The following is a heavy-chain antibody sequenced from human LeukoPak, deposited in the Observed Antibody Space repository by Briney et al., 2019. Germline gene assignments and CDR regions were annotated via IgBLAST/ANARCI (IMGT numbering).Heavy chain of an antibody. CDR1: GFTFSSYA. Sequence: GGSLRLSCAASGFTFSSYAMSWVRQAPGKGLEWVSAISGSGGSTYYADSVKGRFTISRDNSKNTLYLQMNSLRAEDTAVYYCAKGYSSGWYRGTYYFDYWGQGTLVTVSS. J-gene: IGHJ4*02. V-gene: IGHV3-23*01. CDR2: ISGSGGST. CDR3: AKGYSSGWYRGTYYFDY. D-gene: IGHD6-19*01.